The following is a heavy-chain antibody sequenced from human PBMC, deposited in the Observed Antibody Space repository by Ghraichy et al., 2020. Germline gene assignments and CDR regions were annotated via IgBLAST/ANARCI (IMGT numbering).Heavy chain of an antibody. J-gene: IGHJ4*02. CDR1: GGSFSGYY. D-gene: IGHD2-2*01. CDR2: INHSGST. Sequence: SETLSLTCAVHGGSFSGYYWSWIRQPPGKGLEWIGEINHSGSTNYNPSLKSRVTISVDTSKNQFSLKLSSVTAADTAVYYCARARRESFPVVVPAAPDYWGQGTLVTVSS. CDR3: ARARRESFPVVVPAAPDY. V-gene: IGHV4-34*01.